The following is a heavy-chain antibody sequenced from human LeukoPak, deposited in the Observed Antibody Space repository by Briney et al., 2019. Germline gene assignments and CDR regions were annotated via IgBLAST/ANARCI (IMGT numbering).Heavy chain of an antibody. CDR3: TRDVSRGYMDL. D-gene: IGHD6-25*01. V-gene: IGHV1-18*01. J-gene: IGHJ4*02. CDR2: ISVSSGTT. Sequence: ASVKVSCKASGYTFSDYGVTWVGQAPGQGLEWMGWISVSSGTTTYAEDFQGRLTISTDSSTGTAYMEIRSLRPDDTAVYFCTRDVSRGYMDLWGQGSLVTVAS. CDR1: GYTFSDYG.